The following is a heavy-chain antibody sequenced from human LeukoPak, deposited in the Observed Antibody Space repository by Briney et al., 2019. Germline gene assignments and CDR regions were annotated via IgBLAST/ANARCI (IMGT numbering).Heavy chain of an antibody. Sequence: SETLSLTCTVSGGSISSYYWSWIRQPPGKGLEWIGYTYYSGRTNYNPSLKSRVTISVDTSKNQFSLKLSSVTAADTAVYYCARVPGIIGNWFDPWGQGTLVTVSS. CDR3: ARVPGIIGNWFDP. J-gene: IGHJ5*02. V-gene: IGHV4-59*08. CDR1: GGSISSYY. D-gene: IGHD2/OR15-2a*01. CDR2: TYYSGRT.